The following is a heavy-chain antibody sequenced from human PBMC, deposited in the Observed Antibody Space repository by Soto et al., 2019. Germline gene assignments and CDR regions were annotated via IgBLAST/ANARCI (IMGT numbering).Heavy chain of an antibody. CDR3: AKDQFLWYAQQLDPYYYYGMDV. Sequence: GGSLRLSCAASGFTFSSYWMHWVRQAPGKGLVWVSRINSDGSSTSYADSVKGRFTISRDNSKNTLYLQMNSLRAEDTAVYYCAKDQFLWYAQQLDPYYYYGMDVWGQGTTVTVSS. CDR1: GFTFSSYW. D-gene: IGHD6-13*01. J-gene: IGHJ6*02. CDR2: INSDGSST. V-gene: IGHV3-74*01.